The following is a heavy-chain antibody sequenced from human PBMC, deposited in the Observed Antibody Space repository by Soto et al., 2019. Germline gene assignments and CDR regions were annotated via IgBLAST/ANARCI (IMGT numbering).Heavy chain of an antibody. J-gene: IGHJ4*02. Sequence: EVQLVESGGGLVQPGGSLRLSCAASGFTFSSHWMTWVRQVPGKGLEWVANINEDGSEKYYVDSVKGRFTISRDNAKNSLYLQMNSLRAEDTALFYCARGDNPEYWGQGTLVTVSS. CDR3: ARGDNPEY. D-gene: IGHD1-1*01. CDR2: INEDGSEK. V-gene: IGHV3-7*01. CDR1: GFTFSSHW.